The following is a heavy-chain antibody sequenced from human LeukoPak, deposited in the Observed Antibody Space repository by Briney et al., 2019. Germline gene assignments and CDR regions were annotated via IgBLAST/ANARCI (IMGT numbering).Heavy chain of an antibody. Sequence: GGSLRLSCAASGVTVSSNYMSWVRQAPGKGLEWVANIKEDGTEKYYVDSVKGRFTISRDNAKNSLYLQMNSLRAEDTAVYYCARIAAGLDYWGQGTLVTVSS. D-gene: IGHD6-13*01. J-gene: IGHJ4*02. CDR1: GVTVSSNY. CDR2: IKEDGTEK. V-gene: IGHV3-7*05. CDR3: ARIAAGLDY.